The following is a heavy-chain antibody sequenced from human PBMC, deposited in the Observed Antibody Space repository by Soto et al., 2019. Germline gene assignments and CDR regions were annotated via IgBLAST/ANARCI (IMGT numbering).Heavy chain of an antibody. Sequence: SVKVSCKASGGTFSSYTISWVRQAPGQGLEWMGRIIPILGIANYAQKFQGRVTITADKSTSAAYMELSSLRSEDTAVYYCARSFKIAAAGTDWFDPWGQGTLVTVSS. CDR2: IIPILGIA. D-gene: IGHD6-13*01. CDR3: ARSFKIAAAGTDWFDP. V-gene: IGHV1-69*02. CDR1: GGTFSSYT. J-gene: IGHJ5*02.